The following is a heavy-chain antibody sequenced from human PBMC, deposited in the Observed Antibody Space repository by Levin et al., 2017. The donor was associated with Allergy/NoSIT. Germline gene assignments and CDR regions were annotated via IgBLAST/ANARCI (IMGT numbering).Heavy chain of an antibody. CDR3: ARFDRSGWYGYFDY. CDR2: IYYSGST. J-gene: IGHJ4*01. V-gene: IGHV4-59*02. CDR1: GGSVSGYY. D-gene: IGHD6-19*01. Sequence: SQTLSLPCTVSGGSVSGYYWSWIRQSPAKGLEWIAYIYYSGSTKYNPSLKSRVTTSIDTSKNTFSLSLTSVTAADTAVYYCARFDRSGWYGYFDYWGQGTPVTVSA.